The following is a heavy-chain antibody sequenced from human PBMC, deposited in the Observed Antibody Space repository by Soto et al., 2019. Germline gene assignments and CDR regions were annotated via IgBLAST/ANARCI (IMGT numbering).Heavy chain of an antibody. CDR1: GFTFSSYG. Sequence: GGSLRLSCAASGFTFSSYGMHWVRQAPGKGLEWVAVIWYDGSNKYYADSVKGRFTISRDNSKNTLYLQMNSLRAEDTAVYYCARDWTLGDYVRWFDPWGQGTLVTVSS. J-gene: IGHJ5*02. D-gene: IGHD4-17*01. CDR2: IWYDGSNK. CDR3: ARDWTLGDYVRWFDP. V-gene: IGHV3-33*01.